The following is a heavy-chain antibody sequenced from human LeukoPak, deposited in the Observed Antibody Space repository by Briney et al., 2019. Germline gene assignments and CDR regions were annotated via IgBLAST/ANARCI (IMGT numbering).Heavy chain of an antibody. D-gene: IGHD3-9*01. CDR1: GGSFSGYY. CDR2: INHSGSP. Sequence: SETLSLTCAVYGGSFSGYYWSWIRQPPGKGLEWIGQINHSGSPNYNPSLKSRVTLSVDTSKNQFSLKLTSVTAADTAVYYCARGNYDILTGYYPAYAFDIWGQGTMVTVSS. J-gene: IGHJ3*02. V-gene: IGHV4-34*01. CDR3: ARGNYDILTGYYPAYAFDI.